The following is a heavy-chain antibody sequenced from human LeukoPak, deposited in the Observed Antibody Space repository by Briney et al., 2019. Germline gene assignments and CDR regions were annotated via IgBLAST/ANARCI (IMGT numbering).Heavy chain of an antibody. CDR2: ISNDSVDK. J-gene: IGHJ3*02. CDR3: ARRDWVSGAVWAFDI. V-gene: IGHV3-11*04. D-gene: IGHD3-3*01. Sequence: GGSLRLSCVGSGFTFSDYYMSWIRQVPGKGLEWVSYISNDSVDKYYVDSVRGRSTISRDNAKKSMYLQMSGLRVEDTAVYYCARRDWVSGAVWAFDIWGQGTMVTVPS. CDR1: GFTFSDYY.